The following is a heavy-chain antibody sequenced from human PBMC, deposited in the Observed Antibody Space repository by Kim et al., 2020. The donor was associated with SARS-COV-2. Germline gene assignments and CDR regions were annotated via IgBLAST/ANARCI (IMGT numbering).Heavy chain of an antibody. Sequence: SETLSLTCAVYGGSFSGYYWSWIRQPPGKGLEWIGEINHSGSTNYNPSLKSRVTISVDTSKNQFSLKLSSVTAADTAVYYCARGAAILTEYFQHWGQGTLVTVSS. J-gene: IGHJ1*01. CDR2: INHSGST. CDR3: ARGAAILTEYFQH. V-gene: IGHV4-34*01. CDR1: GGSFSGYY. D-gene: IGHD3-9*01.